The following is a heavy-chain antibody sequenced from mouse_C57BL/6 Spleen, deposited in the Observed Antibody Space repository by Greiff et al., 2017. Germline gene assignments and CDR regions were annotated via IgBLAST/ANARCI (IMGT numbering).Heavy chain of an antibody. CDR3: ARLLPPRGYAMDY. V-gene: IGHV5-9*01. J-gene: IGHJ4*01. D-gene: IGHD1-1*01. CDR2: ISGGGGNT. Sequence: EVQVVESGGGLVKPGGSLKLSCAASGFTFSSYTMSWVRQTPEKRLEWVATISGGGGNTYYPDSVKGRFTISRDNAKNTLYLQMSSLRSEDTALYYCARLLPPRGYAMDYWGQGTSVTVSS. CDR1: GFTFSSYT.